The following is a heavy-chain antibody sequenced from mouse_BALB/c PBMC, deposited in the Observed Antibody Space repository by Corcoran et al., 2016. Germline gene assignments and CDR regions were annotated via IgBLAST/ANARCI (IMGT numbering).Heavy chain of an antibody. D-gene: IGHD2-2*01. J-gene: IGHJ2*01. CDR2: IYPFKDVT. Sequence: EVQLQQSGPELVKPGASVKMSCKASGYTFTSYVMHWVKLKPGQGLEWNGYIYPFKDVTKYNENFKGKATLTSDKSSSTAYMVLSSLTSEDSAVYYCVREVPGGYPFDYWGQGTTLTVSS. CDR1: GYTFTSYV. CDR3: VREVPGGYPFDY. V-gene: IGHV1S136*01.